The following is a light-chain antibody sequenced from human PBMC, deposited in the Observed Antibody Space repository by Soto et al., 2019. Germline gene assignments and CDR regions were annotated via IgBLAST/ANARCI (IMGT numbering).Light chain of an antibody. CDR1: SSNIGAGYD. V-gene: IGLV1-40*01. Sequence: QSVLTQPPSVSGAPGQGVTISCTGSSSNIGAGYDVHWYQQLPGAAPKLLIFGNDNRPSGVPDRFSGSRSGTSASLAITGLQAEDEADYFCQSYDTSPVFGGGTQLTVL. CDR2: GND. J-gene: IGLJ2*01. CDR3: QSYDTSPV.